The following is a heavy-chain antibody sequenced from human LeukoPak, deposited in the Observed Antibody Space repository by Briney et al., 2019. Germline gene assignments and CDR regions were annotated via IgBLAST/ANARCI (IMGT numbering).Heavy chain of an antibody. CDR3: ARNARGGDFDY. J-gene: IGHJ4*02. CDR1: GGSISRGGYY. CDR2: IYYSGST. Sequence: SQTLSLTCTVSGGSISRGGYYWSWIRQHPGKGLEWIGYIYYSGSTYYNPSLKSRVTISVDTSKNQFSLKLSSVTAADTAVYYCARNARGGDFDYWGQGTLVTVSS. D-gene: IGHD3-10*01. V-gene: IGHV4-31*03.